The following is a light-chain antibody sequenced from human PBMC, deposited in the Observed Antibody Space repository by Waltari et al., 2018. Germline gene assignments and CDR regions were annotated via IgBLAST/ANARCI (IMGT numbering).Light chain of an antibody. CDR1: SGDIGNYKF. J-gene: IGLJ3*02. V-gene: IGLV2-14*01. Sequence: QSALTQPASVSGSPGQSITISCTGTSGDIGNYKFVSWYQQEPGRAPKLIFYDVSQGPSGVSNRVSGSKSGNTASRTISGVQAEDEADYYCSSYTTTASWVFGGGTKLTVL. CDR3: SSYTTTASWV. CDR2: DVS.